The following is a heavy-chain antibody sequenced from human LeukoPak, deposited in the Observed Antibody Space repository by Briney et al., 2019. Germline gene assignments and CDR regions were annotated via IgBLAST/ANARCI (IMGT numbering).Heavy chain of an antibody. J-gene: IGHJ4*02. V-gene: IGHV4-39*01. Sequence: KPSETLSLTCTVSGGSIGSSSYYWGWIRQPPGKGLEWIGSIYYSGSTYYNPSLKSRVTISVDTSKNQFSLKLSSVTAADTAVYYYARSRSGSYYIRVGYFDYWGQGTLVTVSS. CDR1: GGSIGSSSYY. D-gene: IGHD3-10*01. CDR2: IYYSGST. CDR3: ARSRSGSYYIRVGYFDY.